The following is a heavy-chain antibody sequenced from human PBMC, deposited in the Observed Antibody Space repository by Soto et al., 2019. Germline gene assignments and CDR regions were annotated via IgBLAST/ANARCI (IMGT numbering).Heavy chain of an antibody. CDR1: GISLSTSGVG. CDR2: IYWNDDK. CDR3: ARVLATLPVFAFDV. D-gene: IGHD2-8*01. J-gene: IGHJ3*01. V-gene: IGHV2-5*01. Sequence: QITVKGSGPTLVKPTQTLTLTCSLSGISLSTSGVGLGWIRQTPGQALEWLALIYWNDDKHYTPSLKSRLTSTKDTSKNQAVLTMTNMDHVDTATYYCARVLATLPVFAFDVWGQGTVVTVSS.